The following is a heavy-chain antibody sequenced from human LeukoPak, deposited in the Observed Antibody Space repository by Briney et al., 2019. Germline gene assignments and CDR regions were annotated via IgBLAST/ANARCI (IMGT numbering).Heavy chain of an antibody. CDR1: GGSFSGYY. J-gene: IGHJ4*02. Sequence: PSETLSLTCAVYGGSFSGYYWSWIRQPPGKGLEWIGEVDHSGRTNSNPSLKSRVTISVDMSKNQFSLRLSSVTAADTAVYYCARKSIVTAGRKPYDYWDQGTLVTVSP. CDR2: VDHSGRT. D-gene: IGHD6-13*01. V-gene: IGHV4-34*01. CDR3: ARKSIVTAGRKPYDY.